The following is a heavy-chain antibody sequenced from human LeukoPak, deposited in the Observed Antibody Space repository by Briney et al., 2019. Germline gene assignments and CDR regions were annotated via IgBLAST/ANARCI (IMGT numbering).Heavy chain of an antibody. CDR2: INPNSGGT. V-gene: IGHV1-2*02. D-gene: IGHD1-1*01. J-gene: IGHJ5*02. CDR3: ARDSQLQLPNNWCDP. CDR1: GYTFTGYY. Sequence: ASVKASCKASGYTFTGYYMRWVRQAPGQGLEWMGWINPNSGGTNYAQKFQGRVTMTRDTSISTAYMELSRLRSDDTAVYYCARDSQLQLPNNWCDPWGQGTLVTVSS.